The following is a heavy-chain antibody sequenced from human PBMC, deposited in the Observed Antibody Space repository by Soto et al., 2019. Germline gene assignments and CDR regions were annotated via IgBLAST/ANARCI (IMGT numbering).Heavy chain of an antibody. V-gene: IGHV3-30*18. D-gene: IGHD6-6*01. CDR3: AKFNLGEQLALDY. Sequence: PGGPLRLSCAASGFTFCSYGMHWVRQAPGKGLEWVAVISYDGSNRYYADAVKGRFTISRDNSKNTLDLQMNSLRAEDTAVYYCAKFNLGEQLALDYWGQGTLVTVSS. CDR2: ISYDGSNR. CDR1: GFTFCSYG. J-gene: IGHJ4*02.